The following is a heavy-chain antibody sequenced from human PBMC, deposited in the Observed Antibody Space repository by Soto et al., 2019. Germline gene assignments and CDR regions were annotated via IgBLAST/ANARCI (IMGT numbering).Heavy chain of an antibody. CDR3: AHSSSSGLYYYYMDV. J-gene: IGHJ6*03. CDR2: IYYSGST. Sequence: SETLSLTCTVSGGSISSYYWSWIRQPPGKGLEWIGYIYYSGSTNYNPSLKSRVTISVDTSKNQFSLKLSSVTAADTAVYYCAHSSSSGLYYYYMDVWGKGTTVTVSS. D-gene: IGHD6-6*01. CDR1: GGSISSYY. V-gene: IGHV4-59*01.